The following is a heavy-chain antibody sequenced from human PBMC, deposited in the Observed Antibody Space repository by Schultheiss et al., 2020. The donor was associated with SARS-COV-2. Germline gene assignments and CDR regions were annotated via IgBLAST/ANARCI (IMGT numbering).Heavy chain of an antibody. Sequence: GESLKISCAASGFTVSSNYMSWVRQAPGKGLEWVSVIYSGGSTYYADSVKGRFTISRDNSKNTLYLQMNSLRAEDTAVYYCAKAGNYDFWSGSPLYYYYYMDVWGKGTTVTVSS. CDR2: IYSGGST. D-gene: IGHD3-3*01. CDR3: AKAGNYDFWSGSPLYYYYYMDV. J-gene: IGHJ6*03. V-gene: IGHV3-53*01. CDR1: GFTVSSNY.